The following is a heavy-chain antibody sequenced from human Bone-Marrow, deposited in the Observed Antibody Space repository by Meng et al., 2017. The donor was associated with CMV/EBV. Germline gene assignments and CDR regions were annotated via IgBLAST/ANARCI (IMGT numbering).Heavy chain of an antibody. J-gene: IGHJ5*02. CDR2: IIPNSGGT. V-gene: IGHV1-2*02. CDR1: GYTFTDYF. D-gene: IGHD6-6*01. Sequence: SGYTFTDYFVHWVRQAPGQGLEWMAYIIPNSGGTSYAQKFQGRVTVTRDTSTSTVYMELSSLRSEDTAVYYCARGFQSSSSTGWFDPWGQGTLVTVSS. CDR3: ARGFQSSSSTGWFDP.